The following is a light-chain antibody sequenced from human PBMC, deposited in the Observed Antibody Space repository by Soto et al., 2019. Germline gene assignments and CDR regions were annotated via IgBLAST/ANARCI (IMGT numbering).Light chain of an antibody. CDR3: QQYHNWPPQYT. CDR1: QTVASN. CDR2: GAS. Sequence: EIVMTQSPASLSVSPGEGATLSCRASQTVASNLAWYQQKPGQAPRLLIHGASTRATAVPARFSGSGSGTDFTLTINSLQSDDFAVYYCQQYHNWPPQYTFGQGTKLQIK. V-gene: IGKV3-15*01. J-gene: IGKJ2*01.